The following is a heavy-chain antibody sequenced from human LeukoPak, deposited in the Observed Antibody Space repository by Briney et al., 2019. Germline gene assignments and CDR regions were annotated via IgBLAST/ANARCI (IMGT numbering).Heavy chain of an antibody. D-gene: IGHD1-26*01. Sequence: GGSLRLSCAASGFAFSSYSMNWVRQAPGKGLEWVSHINIVNNAIYYSDSVKGRFTISRDNAKNPLYLQMNSLRAEDTAVYYCARDSREGGTFDYWGQGTLVSVSS. J-gene: IGHJ4*02. CDR2: INIVNNAI. CDR3: ARDSREGGTFDY. CDR1: GFAFSSYS. V-gene: IGHV3-48*04.